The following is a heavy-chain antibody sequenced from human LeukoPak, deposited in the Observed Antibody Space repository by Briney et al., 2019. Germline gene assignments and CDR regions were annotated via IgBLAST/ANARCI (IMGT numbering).Heavy chain of an antibody. V-gene: IGHV1-2*02. J-gene: IGHJ4*02. CDR3: ARDGVSYYYDSSGYYYDYYFDY. CDR2: INPNSGGT. D-gene: IGHD3-22*01. Sequence: ASVKVSCKASGYTFTGYYMHWVRQAPGQGLEWMGWINPNSGGTNCAQKFQGRVTMTRDTSISAAYMELSRLRSDDTAVYYCARDGVSYYYDSSGYYYDYYFDYWGQGTLVTVSS. CDR1: GYTFTGYY.